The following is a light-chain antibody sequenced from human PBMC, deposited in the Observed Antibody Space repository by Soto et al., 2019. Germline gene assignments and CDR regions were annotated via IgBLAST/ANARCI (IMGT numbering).Light chain of an antibody. J-gene: IGKJ5*01. CDR2: SAS. V-gene: IGKV3-20*01. CDR1: QSVSSSS. CDR3: QQYGSSPIT. Sequence: EIVLTQSPGTLSLSPGEGATLSCRTSQSVSSSSLAWYQQKPGQAPRPLIYSASSRAPGIPDRFSGSGSETDFTLTISRLGPEDFAVYYCQQYGSSPITFGQGTRLDIK.